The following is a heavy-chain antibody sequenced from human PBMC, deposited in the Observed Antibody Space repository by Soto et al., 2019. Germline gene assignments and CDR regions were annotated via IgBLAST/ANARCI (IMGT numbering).Heavy chain of an antibody. Sequence: PGGSLRLSCAASGFTFSSYAMSWVRQAPGKGLEWVSAISGSGGSTYYADSVKGRFTISRDNSKNTLYLQMNSLRAEDTAVYYCAKPFLITMIVVAQVFDYWGQGTLVTVSS. CDR1: GFTFSSYA. D-gene: IGHD3-22*01. CDR3: AKPFLITMIVVAQVFDY. V-gene: IGHV3-23*01. J-gene: IGHJ4*02. CDR2: ISGSGGST.